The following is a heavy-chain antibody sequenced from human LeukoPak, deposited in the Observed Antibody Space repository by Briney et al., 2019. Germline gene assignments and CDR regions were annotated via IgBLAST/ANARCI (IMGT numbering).Heavy chain of an antibody. J-gene: IGHJ4*02. V-gene: IGHV3-23*01. D-gene: IGHD6-19*01. CDR1: RFTFSSYA. CDR2: ISGSGGST. Sequence: PGGSLRLSCAASRFTFSSYAMSWVRQAPGKGLEWVSAISGSGGSTYFADSVKGRFTISRDNSKNTLYLQMNSLRAEDTAVYYCAGSSGWSVGGYYFDYWGQGTLVTVSS. CDR3: AGSSGWSVGGYYFDY.